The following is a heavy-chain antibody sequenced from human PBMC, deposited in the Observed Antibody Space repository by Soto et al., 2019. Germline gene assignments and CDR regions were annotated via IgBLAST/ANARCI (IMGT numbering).Heavy chain of an antibody. Sequence: EVQLVESGGGLVQPGGSLRLSCAASGFTFSTYWMHWVRQAPGKGLVWVSRIKGDASTTDYADSVKGRFTISRDNGKDTLYLQMNSLRAEDTAVYYCARDLYGVGYWGPGTLVTVSS. V-gene: IGHV3-74*01. J-gene: IGHJ4*02. CDR2: IKGDASTT. CDR3: ARDLYGVGY. CDR1: GFTFSTYW. D-gene: IGHD3-16*01.